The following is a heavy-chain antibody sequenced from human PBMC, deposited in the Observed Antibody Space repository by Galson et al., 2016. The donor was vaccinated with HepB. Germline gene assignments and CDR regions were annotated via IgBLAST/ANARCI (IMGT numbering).Heavy chain of an antibody. J-gene: IGHJ6*02. CDR1: GVSLSGDY. CDR3: GIHGPRSGRLGFLCAFDG. D-gene: IGHD2/OR15-2a*01. CDR2: ISHSGTT. Sequence: SETLSLTCTVSGVSLSGDYWGWIRQAPGKGLEWIGEISHSGTTNYNPSLRSRVTMSVDSSKNQLSLNLSSVTAADTAVYYCGIHGPRSGRLGFLCAFDGWAQGTTGTVSS. V-gene: IGHV4-34*01.